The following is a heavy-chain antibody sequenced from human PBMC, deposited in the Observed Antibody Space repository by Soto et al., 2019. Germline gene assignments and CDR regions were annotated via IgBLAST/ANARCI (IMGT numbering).Heavy chain of an antibody. CDR3: ARENLRYFAVDV. Sequence: EVQLVETGGGLIQPGGSLSLSCAASGFTVSSNYMSWVRQAPGKGLEWVSVIYSGGSTYYADFVKGRFTSSRDNSKNTLYLQMNSLRAEDTAVYYCARENLRYFAVDVWGQGTTDTVSS. V-gene: IGHV3-53*02. CDR2: IYSGGST. D-gene: IGHD3-9*01. CDR1: GFTVSSNY. J-gene: IGHJ6*02.